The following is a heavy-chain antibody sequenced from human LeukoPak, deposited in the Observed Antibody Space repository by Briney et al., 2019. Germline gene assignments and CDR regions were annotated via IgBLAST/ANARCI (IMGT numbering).Heavy chain of an antibody. J-gene: IGHJ6*02. CDR1: GFTFSSYA. CDR3: AKDLSGSGWFPLGYGMDV. V-gene: IGHV3-23*01. Sequence: GGSLRLSCAASGFTFSSYAMSWVRQAPGKGLEWVSAISGSGGSTYYADSVKGRFTISRDNSKNTLYLQMNSLRAEDTAVYYCAKDLSGSGWFPLGYGMDVWGQGTTVTVSS. D-gene: IGHD6-19*01. CDR2: ISGSGGST.